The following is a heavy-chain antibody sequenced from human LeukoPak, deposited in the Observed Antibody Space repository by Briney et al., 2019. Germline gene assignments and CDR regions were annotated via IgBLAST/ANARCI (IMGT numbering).Heavy chain of an antibody. V-gene: IGHV3-15*01. CDR2: IKSKTDGGTT. CDR3: TTEHIVGAFDI. D-gene: IGHD2-21*01. CDR1: AFIFNNAW. Sequence: GGSLRLSCATSAFIFNNAWMSWVRQAPGKGLEWVGRIKSKTDGGTTDYAAPVKGRFTISRDDSKNTLYLQMNSLKTEDTAVYYCTTEHIVGAFDIWGQGTMVTVSS. J-gene: IGHJ3*02.